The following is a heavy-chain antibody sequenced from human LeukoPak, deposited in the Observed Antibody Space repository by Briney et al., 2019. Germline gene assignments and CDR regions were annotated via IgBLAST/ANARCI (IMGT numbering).Heavy chain of an antibody. J-gene: IGHJ4*02. CDR2: INPNSGGT. CDR1: GYTFTSYY. V-gene: IGHV1-2*02. CDR3: ATDILTGYYRDY. D-gene: IGHD3-9*01. Sequence: ASVKVSCKASGYTFTSYYMHWVRQAPGQGLEWMGWINPNSGGTNFAHKFQGRVTMTRDTSISTAYMELSRLRSDDTAVYYCATDILTGYYRDYWGQGTLVTVSS.